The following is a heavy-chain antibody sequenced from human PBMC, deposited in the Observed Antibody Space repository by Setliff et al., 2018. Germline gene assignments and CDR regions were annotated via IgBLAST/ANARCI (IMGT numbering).Heavy chain of an antibody. V-gene: IGHV1-18*01. CDR2: ISAYNGNT. CDR3: ARDLVGYCSGGSCYDWDY. CDR1: GYTFTSYG. Sequence: ASVKVSCKASGYTFTSYGIGWVRQAPGQGLEWMGWISAYNGNTNYAQKLQGRVTMTTDTSTSTAYMELRSLRSDDTAVYYCARDLVGYCSGGSCYDWDYWGQGTLVTVSS. D-gene: IGHD2-15*01. J-gene: IGHJ4*02.